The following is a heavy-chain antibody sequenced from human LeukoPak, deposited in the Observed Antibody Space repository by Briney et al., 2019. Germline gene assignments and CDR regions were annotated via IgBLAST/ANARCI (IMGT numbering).Heavy chain of an antibody. Sequence: GGSLRLSCAACGFIFSSPARSWVRQAGGKRLEWVSAISKNVGYTYYADSVQGRFTISRDNSTSTLSQQMSSMRAEDTAVYYCAKQLGYCSDDSYYFPYWGQGTLVTVSS. J-gene: IGHJ4*02. D-gene: IGHD2-15*01. CDR1: GFIFSSPA. CDR2: ISKNVGYT. V-gene: IGHV3-23*01. CDR3: AKQLGYCSDDSYYFPY.